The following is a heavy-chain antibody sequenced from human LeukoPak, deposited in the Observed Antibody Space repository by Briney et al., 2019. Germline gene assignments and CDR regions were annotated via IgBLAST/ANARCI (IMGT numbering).Heavy chain of an antibody. CDR3: ARRLTQYDCFDP. V-gene: IGHV6-1*01. Sequence: SQTLSLTCAISGDSVSSNSVAWNWIRQSPSRGLEWLGRTYYRSTWYNDYAVSVRGRITVNPDTSKNQFSLHLNSVTPEDTAVYYCARRLTQYDCFDPWGQGILVTVSS. J-gene: IGHJ5*02. D-gene: IGHD2-2*01. CDR2: TYYRSTWYN. CDR1: GDSVSSNSVA.